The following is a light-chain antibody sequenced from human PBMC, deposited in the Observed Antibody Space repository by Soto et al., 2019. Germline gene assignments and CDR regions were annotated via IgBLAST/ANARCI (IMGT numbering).Light chain of an antibody. CDR2: DAS. CDR1: QSISSW. Sequence: DIPMTQSPSTLSASVGDRVTITCRASQSISSWLAWYQQKPGKAPKLLIYDASSLESGVPSRFSGSGSGTEFTLTISSLQPDDFATYYCQQYNSVYTFGQGTKLEIK. CDR3: QQYNSVYT. J-gene: IGKJ2*01. V-gene: IGKV1-5*01.